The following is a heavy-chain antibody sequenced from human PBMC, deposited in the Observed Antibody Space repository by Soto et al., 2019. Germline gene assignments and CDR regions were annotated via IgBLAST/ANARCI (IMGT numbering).Heavy chain of an antibody. CDR3: ARDRHILTGYYRDNYYYGMDV. Sequence: SETLSLTCAVYGGSFSGYYWSWIRQPPGKGLEWIGEINHSGSTNHNPSLKSRVTISVDTSKNQFSLTLSSVTAADTAGYYFARDRHILTGYYRDNYYYGMDVWGQGTTVTVSS. D-gene: IGHD3-9*01. CDR2: INHSGST. J-gene: IGHJ6*02. V-gene: IGHV4-34*01. CDR1: GGSFSGYY.